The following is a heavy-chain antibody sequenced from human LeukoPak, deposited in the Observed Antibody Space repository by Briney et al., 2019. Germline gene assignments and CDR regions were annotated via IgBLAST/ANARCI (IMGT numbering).Heavy chain of an antibody. CDR2: ISAYSGNT. D-gene: IGHD3-16*02. CDR1: GYTFTSYG. V-gene: IGHV1-18*01. J-gene: IGHJ4*02. CDR3: ARDSHDYVWGSYRYKFDY. Sequence: ASVKVSCKASGYTFTSYGISWVRQAPGQGLEWMGWISAYSGNTNYAQRLQGRVTMTTDTSTSTAYMELRSLRSDDTAVYYCARDSHDYVWGSYRYKFDYWGQGTLVTVSS.